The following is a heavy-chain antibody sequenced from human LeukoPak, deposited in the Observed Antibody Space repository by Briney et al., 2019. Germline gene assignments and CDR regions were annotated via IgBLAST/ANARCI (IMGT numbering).Heavy chain of an antibody. V-gene: IGHV1-24*01. CDR1: GYTLTELS. J-gene: IGHJ4*02. CDR3: ATGLYYYDTATP. CDR2: FDPEDGET. Sequence: ASVKVSCKVSGYTLTELSMHWVRQAPGKGLEWMGGFDPEDGETIYAQKFQGRVTMTEDTSTDTAYMELSSLRSEDTAVYYCATGLYYYDTATPWGQGTLVTVSS. D-gene: IGHD3-22*01.